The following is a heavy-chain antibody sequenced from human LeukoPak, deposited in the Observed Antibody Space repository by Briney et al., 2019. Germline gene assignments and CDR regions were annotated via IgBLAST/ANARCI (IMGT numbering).Heavy chain of an antibody. Sequence: SVKVSCKPSGDTFSIYTISWVRQAPRQGLEWMGRIIPFLAIADYAQNFQGRVTITADKSTSTAYMELSSLRSEDTAVYYCARPDRASDAFDIWGQGTMVTVSS. J-gene: IGHJ3*02. CDR1: GDTFSIYT. CDR3: ARPDRASDAFDI. D-gene: IGHD1-14*01. CDR2: IIPFLAIA. V-gene: IGHV1-69*02.